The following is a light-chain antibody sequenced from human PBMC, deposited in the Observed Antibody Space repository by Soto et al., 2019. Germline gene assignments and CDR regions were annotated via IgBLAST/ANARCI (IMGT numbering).Light chain of an antibody. V-gene: IGLV6-57*03. CDR1: SGSIASNY. CDR3: EAYDNNSWV. CDR2: DDS. Sequence: LTQPHSVSESPGKTVTMSCTRSSGSIASNYVQWFQLRPGSAPTTVMQDDSQRPSGVPDRFFGSIDRSSNSAFLTISGLQTEDDADYFCEAYDNNSWVFGGGTKLTVL. J-gene: IGLJ3*02.